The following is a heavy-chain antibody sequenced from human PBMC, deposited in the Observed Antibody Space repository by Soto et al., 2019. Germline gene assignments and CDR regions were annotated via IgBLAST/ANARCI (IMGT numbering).Heavy chain of an antibody. J-gene: IGHJ3*02. CDR1: GVSISSNNW. V-gene: IGHV4-4*02. CDR3: TSKFGQLLADAFDI. CDR2: IYHSGST. D-gene: IGHD3-10*01. Sequence: SETMSLTCTVAGVSISSNNWRRWVSQPPGKGLEWIGEIYHSGSTIYNPSLQSRVTLSVDKSKNEFSLKMSSVTAADTAVYYCTSKFGQLLADAFDIWGQGTMVTVSS.